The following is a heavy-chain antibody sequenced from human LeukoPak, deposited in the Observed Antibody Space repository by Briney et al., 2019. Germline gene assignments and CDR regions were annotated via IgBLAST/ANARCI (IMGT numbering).Heavy chain of an antibody. Sequence: SETLSLTCTVSGDFISSGSYFWRWTRQPAGKGLEWIARIFTSGSPNYNPSLKSRVTISVDTRKNQFSLKLSSVTAGDPAVYFCSRDAPYNSGWYPDYWGQGTLVTVSS. V-gene: IGHV4-61*02. J-gene: IGHJ4*02. D-gene: IGHD6-19*01. CDR2: IFTSGSP. CDR1: GDFISSGSYF. CDR3: SRDAPYNSGWYPDY.